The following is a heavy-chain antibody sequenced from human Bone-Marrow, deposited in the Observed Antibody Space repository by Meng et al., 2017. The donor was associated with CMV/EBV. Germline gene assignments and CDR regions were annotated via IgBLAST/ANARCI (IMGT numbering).Heavy chain of an antibody. D-gene: IGHD3-22*01. CDR3: ARDARSSGYEETRFDT. CDR2: ISYDGTDE. Sequence: GESLKISCAGSGFTFSSYAMHWVRQAPGKGLEWVAVISYDGTDEYYADSVKGRFTISRDNSKTTLYLQMNSLRADDTAVYYCARDARSSGYEETRFDTCGQGTLVTVSS. CDR1: GFTFSSYA. V-gene: IGHV3-30*04. J-gene: IGHJ5*02.